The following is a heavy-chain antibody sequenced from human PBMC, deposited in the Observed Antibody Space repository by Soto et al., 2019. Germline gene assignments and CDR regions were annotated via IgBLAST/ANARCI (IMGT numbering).Heavy chain of an antibody. V-gene: IGHV3-7*01. D-gene: IGHD2-2*01. Sequence: PGGSLRLSCAASGFSFSSYWMCWVRQAPGKGLEWVANIKQDGSEQYYVDSVKGRFTISRDNAKNSLYLQMNTLRAEDTAVYYCARVRGYCSDTSCPYFDYWGQGTLVTVSS. CDR1: GFSFSSYW. J-gene: IGHJ4*02. CDR2: IKQDGSEQ. CDR3: ARVRGYCSDTSCPYFDY.